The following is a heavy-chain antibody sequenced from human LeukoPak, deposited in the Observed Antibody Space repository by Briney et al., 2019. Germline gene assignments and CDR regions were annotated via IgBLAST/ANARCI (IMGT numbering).Heavy chain of an antibody. V-gene: IGHV4-59*01. Sequence: AETLSLTCTVSGGSISSYYWSWIRQPPAKGRDWIGYIYYSRSNNYNPSLKSRVTISVDTSKNPFSLKLSSVTAADTAVYYCARGARFSEWFRVAFDIWGQGTMVTVSS. D-gene: IGHD3-3*01. CDR3: ARGARFSEWFRVAFDI. J-gene: IGHJ3*02. CDR1: GGSISSYY. CDR2: IYYSRSN.